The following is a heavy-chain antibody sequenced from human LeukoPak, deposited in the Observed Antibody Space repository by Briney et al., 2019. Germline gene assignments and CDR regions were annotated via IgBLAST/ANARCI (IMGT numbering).Heavy chain of an antibody. D-gene: IGHD3-22*01. CDR3: AKPGKRRVVTITDFDY. V-gene: IGHV3-30*18. CDR2: ISHDGSNK. J-gene: IGHJ4*02. Sequence: GGSLRLFCAASGFTFSYYGMHWVRQAPGRGLEWVAVISHDGSNKYYADSVKGRSTISRDNSKNTLYLQMNSLRPEDTSVYYCAKPGKRRVVTITDFDYWGQGTLVTVSS. CDR1: GFTFSYYG.